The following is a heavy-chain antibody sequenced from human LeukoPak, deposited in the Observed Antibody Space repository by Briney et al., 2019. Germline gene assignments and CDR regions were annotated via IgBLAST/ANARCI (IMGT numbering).Heavy chain of an antibody. J-gene: IGHJ4*02. V-gene: IGHV3-23*01. Sequence: GGSLRLSCAASGFTFDSYAMSWVRQAPGKGLEWVSAITGSGSGTYYADSVKGRFTISRDNSKNTLYLQMNSLRAEDTAVYYCAKAYYYDSSTDYWGQGTLVTVSS. D-gene: IGHD3-22*01. CDR2: ITGSGSGT. CDR1: GFTFDSYA. CDR3: AKAYYYDSSTDY.